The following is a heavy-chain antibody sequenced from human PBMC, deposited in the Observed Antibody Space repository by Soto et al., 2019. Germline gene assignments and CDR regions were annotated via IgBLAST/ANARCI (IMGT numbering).Heavy chain of an antibody. D-gene: IGHD2-21*01. V-gene: IGHV1-8*01. CDR1: GYTFTSYD. Sequence: ASVKVSCKASGYTFTSYDINWVRQATGQGLEWMGWMNPNSGNTGYAQKFQGRVTMTRNTSISTAYMELSSLRSEDTAVYYCARVSRGDIFYYYYYMDVWGKGTTVTVSS. J-gene: IGHJ6*03. CDR3: ARVSRGDIFYYYYYMDV. CDR2: MNPNSGNT.